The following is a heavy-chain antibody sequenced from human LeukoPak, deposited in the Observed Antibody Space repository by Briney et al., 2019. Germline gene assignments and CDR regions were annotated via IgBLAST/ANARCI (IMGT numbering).Heavy chain of an antibody. CDR3: ARGVVAAAGRTFDF. D-gene: IGHD6-13*01. CDR2: IYNSGST. V-gene: IGHV4-59*01. Sequence: SETLSLTCTVSGDSFSYFYWSWIRQPPGKGLEWIGYIYNSGSTSYNPSLRSRVTISLDTSKNQFSLKLSSVTAADTAIYYCARGVVAAAGRTFDFWGQGTLVTVSS. J-gene: IGHJ4*02. CDR1: GDSFSYFY.